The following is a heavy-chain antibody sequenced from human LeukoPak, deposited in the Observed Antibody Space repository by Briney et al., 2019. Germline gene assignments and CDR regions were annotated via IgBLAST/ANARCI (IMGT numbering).Heavy chain of an antibody. J-gene: IGHJ4*02. D-gene: IGHD2-15*01. CDR1: GGTFSSYA. V-gene: IGHV1-69*06. CDR3: ARNLGYCSGGSCYRFDY. Sequence: SVKVSCKASGGTFSSYAISWVRQAPGQGLEWMGGIIPIFGTANYAQKFQGRVTITADKSTSTAYMELSSLRSEDTAVYYCARNLGYCSGGSCYRFDYWGQGTLVTVSS. CDR2: IIPIFGTA.